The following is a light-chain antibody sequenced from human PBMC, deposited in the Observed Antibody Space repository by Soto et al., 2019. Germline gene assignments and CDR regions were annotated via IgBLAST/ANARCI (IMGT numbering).Light chain of an antibody. CDR1: QAIRTA. CDR2: AAS. V-gene: IGKV1-6*01. CDR3: LLDFRYFWA. Sequence: AIQLTQSPSSLYASVGDRVTIICRASQAIRTALGWYQQKPGKVPKLLIYAASILQSGVPSRFSGSGSGTDFTLTISSLQPEDFATYYCLLDFRYFWAFGQGTKVDIK. J-gene: IGKJ1*01.